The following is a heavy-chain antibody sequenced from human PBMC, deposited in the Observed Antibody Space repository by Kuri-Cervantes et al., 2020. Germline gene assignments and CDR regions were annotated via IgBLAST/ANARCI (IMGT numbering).Heavy chain of an antibody. J-gene: IGHJ6*02. V-gene: IGHV3-7*03. CDR1: GFTFSSYS. CDR2: IKQDGSEK. D-gene: IGHD5-12*01. CDR3: ARGWATPGPFYYYYYGMDA. Sequence: GESLKISCAASGFTFSSYSMNWVRQAPGKGLEWVANIKQDGSEKYYVDSVKGRFTISRDNAKNSLYLQMNSLRAEDTAVYYCARGWATPGPFYYYYYGMDAWGQGTTVTVSS.